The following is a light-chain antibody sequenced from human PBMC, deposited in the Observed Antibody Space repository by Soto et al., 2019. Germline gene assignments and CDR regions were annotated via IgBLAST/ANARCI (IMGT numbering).Light chain of an antibody. J-gene: IGLJ1*01. V-gene: IGLV2-14*01. CDR3: SSYTSSNTFV. CDR2: DVS. Sequence: QSVLAQPAYVSGSPGQSIAISCTGTSSDVGRYNYVSWFQQHPGKAPKLMIYDVSNRPSGVSDRFSGSKSGNTASLTISGLQAEDEADYYCSSYTSSNTFVFGTGTKVTVL. CDR1: SSDVGRYNY.